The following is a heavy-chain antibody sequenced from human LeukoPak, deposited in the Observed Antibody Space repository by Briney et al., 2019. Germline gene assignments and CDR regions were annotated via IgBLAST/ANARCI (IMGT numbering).Heavy chain of an antibody. CDR1: GFTFSSYS. J-gene: IGHJ4*02. Sequence: GGSLRLSCAASGFTFSSYSMNWVRQAPGKGLEWVSYISSSSSTIYYADSVKGRFTISRDNAKNSLYLQMNGLRAEDTAVYYCARGAGELLFGYWGQGTLVTVSS. D-gene: IGHD1-26*01. V-gene: IGHV3-48*01. CDR3: ARGAGELLFGY. CDR2: ISSSSSTI.